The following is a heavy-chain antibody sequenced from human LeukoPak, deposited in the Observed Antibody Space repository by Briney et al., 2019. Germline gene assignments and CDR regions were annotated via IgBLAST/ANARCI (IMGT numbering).Heavy chain of an antibody. J-gene: IGHJ4*02. CDR3: ARGQWFGEGSFYYFDL. V-gene: IGHV1-69*13. CDR2: IIPIFGTA. D-gene: IGHD3-10*01. CDR1: GGTLSSYA. Sequence: GASVKVSCKASGGTLSSYAISWVRQAPGQGLEWMGGIIPIFGTANYAQKFQGRVTITADESTSTAYMELSSLTSDDTAVYYCARGQWFGEGSFYYFDLWGQGTLVTVSS.